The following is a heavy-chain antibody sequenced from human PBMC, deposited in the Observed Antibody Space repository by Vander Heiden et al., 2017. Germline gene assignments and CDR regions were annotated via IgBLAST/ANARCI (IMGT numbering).Heavy chain of an antibody. CDR3: TTGVNVDF. CDR2: VKSKVNGGTT. CDR1: GFTFSNAW. V-gene: IGHV3-15*01. Sequence: EVQLVESGGGLVKPGGSLRPSCAASGFTFSNAWMSWVRQAPGKGLEWVGRVKSKVNGGTTDYAAPVKGRFTISRDDSKNTAYLQMNSLKTEDTAVYYCTTGVNVDFWGQGTLVTVSS. J-gene: IGHJ4*02.